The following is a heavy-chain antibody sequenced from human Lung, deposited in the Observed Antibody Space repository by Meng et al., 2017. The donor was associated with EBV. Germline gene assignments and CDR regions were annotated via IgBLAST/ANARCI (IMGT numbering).Heavy chain of an antibody. CDR2: IQTSGNT. Sequence: VQLQEHGPGLVKTSATLSLTFTVSGGAFKNYHWSWIRKPAGKGLEWIGHIQTSGNTNYNPSLKSRITMSMDTSKNHFSLNLSSVTAADTAVYYCARLVITMILGTPIWSFDLWGRGTLVTVSS. CDR3: ARLVITMILGTPIWSFDL. V-gene: IGHV4-4*07. D-gene: IGHD3-22*01. J-gene: IGHJ2*01. CDR1: GGAFKNYH.